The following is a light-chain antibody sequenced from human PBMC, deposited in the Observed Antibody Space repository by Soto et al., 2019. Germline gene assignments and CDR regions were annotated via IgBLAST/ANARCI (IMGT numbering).Light chain of an antibody. CDR3: QSYDASGIGV. Sequence: NFMLTQPHSVSESPGKTVTISCTRSSGSIADNYVQWYQQRPGSSPTTVIYEDNQRPSRVPDRFSSSIDSSSNTASLTISRLKTEHEAGNYCQSYDASGIGVFGGGTKLTVL. J-gene: IGLJ3*02. CDR1: SGSIADNY. CDR2: EDN. V-gene: IGLV6-57*01.